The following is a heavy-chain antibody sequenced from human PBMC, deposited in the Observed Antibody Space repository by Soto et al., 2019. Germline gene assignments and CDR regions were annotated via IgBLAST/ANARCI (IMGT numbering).Heavy chain of an antibody. CDR3: ACDYYGSSGYSAVFAY. CDR1: GFTFSSYS. D-gene: IGHD3-22*01. V-gene: IGHV3-48*01. Sequence: GGSLRLSCAASGFTFSSYSMNWVRQAPGKGLEWVSYISSSSSTIYYTDSVKGRFTISRDNAKNSLYLQMNSLRAEDTAVYYCACDYYGSSGYSAVFAYWAQRSSVTVSS. J-gene: IGHJ4*02. CDR2: ISSSSSTI.